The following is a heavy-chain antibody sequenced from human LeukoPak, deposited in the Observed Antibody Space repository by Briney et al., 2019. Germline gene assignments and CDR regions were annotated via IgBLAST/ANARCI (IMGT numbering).Heavy chain of an antibody. J-gene: IGHJ4*02. V-gene: IGHV4-59*05. CDR2: IYYSGST. CDR1: GGSISSYY. CDR3: TRLGGPNDLRLWFGELSRDY. D-gene: IGHD3-10*01. Sequence: SETLSLTCTVSGGSISSYYWSWIRQPPGKGLEWIGSIYYSGSTYYNPSLKSRVTISVDTSKNQFSLKLSSVTAADTAVYYCTRLGGPNDLRLWFGELSRDYWGQGTLVTVSS.